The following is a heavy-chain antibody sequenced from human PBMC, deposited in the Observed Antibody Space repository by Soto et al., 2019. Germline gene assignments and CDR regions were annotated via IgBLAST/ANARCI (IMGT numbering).Heavy chain of an antibody. J-gene: IGHJ4*02. V-gene: IGHV3-7*01. Sequence: GGSLRLSCAASGFTFSSYWMSWVRQAPGKGLEWVANIKQDGSEKYYVDSVKGRFTISRDNAKNSLYLQMNSLRAEDTAVYYCARIFPIVVVPAATLLFDYWGQGTLVTVSS. CDR3: ARIFPIVVVPAATLLFDY. CDR1: GFTFSSYW. CDR2: IKQDGSEK. D-gene: IGHD2-2*01.